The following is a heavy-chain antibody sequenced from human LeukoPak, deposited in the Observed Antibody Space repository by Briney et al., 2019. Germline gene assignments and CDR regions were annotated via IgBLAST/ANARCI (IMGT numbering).Heavy chain of an antibody. CDR2: INYGGST. Sequence: PSETLSLTCAVYGGSFSGYYWGWIRPPPGKGLEWIGEINYGGSTNYNPSLKSRVTISVDTSKNQLSLKLSSVTAADTAVYYCARAGLRSCSGGSCYSHYKGVWGKGTTVTVSS. V-gene: IGHV4-34*01. CDR3: ARAGLRSCSGGSCYSHYKGV. J-gene: IGHJ6*03. D-gene: IGHD2-15*01. CDR1: GGSFSGYY.